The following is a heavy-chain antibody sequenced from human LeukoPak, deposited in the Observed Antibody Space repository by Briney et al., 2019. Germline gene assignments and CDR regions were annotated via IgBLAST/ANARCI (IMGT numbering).Heavy chain of an antibody. CDR1: GGSISSGGYY. D-gene: IGHD4-11*01. J-gene: IGHJ4*02. Sequence: SETLSLTCTVSGGSISSGGYYWSWIRQHPGKGLEWIGYIYYSGSTYYNPSLKSRVTISVDTSKTQFSLKLSSVTAADTAVYYCASTTVTTCDYWGQGTLVTVSS. V-gene: IGHV4-31*03. CDR3: ASTTVTTCDY. CDR2: IYYSGST.